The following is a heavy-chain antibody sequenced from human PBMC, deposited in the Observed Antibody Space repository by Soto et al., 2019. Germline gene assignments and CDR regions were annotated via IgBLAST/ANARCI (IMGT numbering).Heavy chain of an antibody. V-gene: IGHV1-69*12. CDR2: IIPIFGTA. Sequence: QVQLVQSGAEVKKPGSSVKVSCKASGGTFSSYAINWVRQAPGQGLEWMGGIIPIFGTATYAQKFQGRVTITADESTGKAYMELSSLRSEDTAVYYCARDRGPSSGYYPYWFDPWGQGTLVTVSS. CDR3: ARDRGPSSGYYPYWFDP. CDR1: GGTFSSYA. D-gene: IGHD3-22*01. J-gene: IGHJ5*02.